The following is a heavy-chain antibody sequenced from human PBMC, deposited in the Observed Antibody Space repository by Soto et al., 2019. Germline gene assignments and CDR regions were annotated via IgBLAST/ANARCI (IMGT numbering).Heavy chain of an antibody. CDR2: MNPNSGNT. CDR3: AVETAMVPRH. J-gene: IGHJ4*02. V-gene: IGHV1-8*01. D-gene: IGHD5-18*01. CDR1: GYTFTSYD. Sequence: QVQLVQSGAEVKKPGASVKVSCKASGYTFTSYDINWVRQATGQGLEWMGWMNPNSGNTGYAQKFQGRVNMTRNTSLGTAYMELSSLRSEDTAVYYWAVETAMVPRHWGQGTLVTVSS.